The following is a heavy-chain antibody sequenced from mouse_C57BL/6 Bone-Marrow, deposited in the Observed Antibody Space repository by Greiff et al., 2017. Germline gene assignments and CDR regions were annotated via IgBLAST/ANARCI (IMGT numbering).Heavy chain of an antibody. Sequence: EAGGVDFSRYWMSWVRRAPGKGLEWIGEINPDSSTINYAPSLKDKFIISRDNAKNTLYLQMSKVRSEDTALYYCARVLITTDWYFDVWGTGTTVTVSS. J-gene: IGHJ1*03. CDR2: INPDSSTI. V-gene: IGHV4-1*01. D-gene: IGHD1-1*01. CDR3: ARVLITTDWYFDV. CDR1: GVDFSRYW.